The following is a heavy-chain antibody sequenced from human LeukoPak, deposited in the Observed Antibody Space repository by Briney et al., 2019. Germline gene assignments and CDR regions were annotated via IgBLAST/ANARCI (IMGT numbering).Heavy chain of an antibody. J-gene: IGHJ4*02. CDR2: ISGSGGSK. CDR3: AKRYCSSTSCYYDY. D-gene: IGHD2-2*01. CDR1: GFTFSSYA. Sequence: PGGSLRLSCAASGFTFSSYAMSWVRQAPGKGLEWVSAISGSGGSKYYADPVKGRLTISRHNSKNALYLQMNSLRAEDTAVYYCAKRYCSSTSCYYDYWGQGTLVTVSS. V-gene: IGHV3-23*01.